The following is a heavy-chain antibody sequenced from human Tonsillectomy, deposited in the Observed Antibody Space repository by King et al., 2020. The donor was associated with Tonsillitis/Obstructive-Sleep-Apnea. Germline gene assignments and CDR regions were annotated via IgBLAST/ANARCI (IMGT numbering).Heavy chain of an antibody. CDR3: ARDTYSGRYSHPAKFDY. D-gene: IGHD1-26*01. V-gene: IGHV1-69*01. CDR2: IIPIFGTA. J-gene: IGHJ4*02. Sequence: HVQLVESGAEVKKPGSSVKVSCKASGGTFSSYAISWVRQAPGQGLEWMGGIIPIFGTANYAQKFQGRVTITADESTSTAYIELSSLRSEDTAVYYCARDTYSGRYSHPAKFDYWGQGTLVTVSS. CDR1: GGTFSSYA.